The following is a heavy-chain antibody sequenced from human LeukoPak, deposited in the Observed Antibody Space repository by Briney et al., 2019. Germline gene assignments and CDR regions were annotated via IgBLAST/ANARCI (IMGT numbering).Heavy chain of an antibody. CDR1: GYTFSSYG. D-gene: IGHD2-2*01. V-gene: IGHV1-18*01. Sequence: ASVKVSCKASGYTFSSYGISWVRQAPGQGLEWMGWISAYNGNTNYAQKLQGRATMTTDTSTSTAYMELRSLRSDDTAVYYCASDYIVVPFEAYYYYGMDVWGQGATVTVSS. J-gene: IGHJ6*02. CDR3: ASDYIVVPFEAYYYYGMDV. CDR2: ISAYNGNT.